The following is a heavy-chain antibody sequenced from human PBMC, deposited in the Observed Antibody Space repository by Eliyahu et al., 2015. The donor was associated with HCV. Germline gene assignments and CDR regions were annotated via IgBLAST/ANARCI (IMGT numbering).Heavy chain of an antibody. Sequence: QVQLQESGPGLVKPSQTLSLTCTVXGASISSGDYYWSWIRQPPGKGLEWIGYSYYSGSRYYSPALKGRVTISVDGPKNQFSLKLTSVTAADTAVYYCVTNRGNYSHYYWFYMAVWGKGTTVTVSS. CDR2: SYYSGSR. CDR1: GASISSGDYY. CDR3: VTNRGNYSHYYWFYMAV. V-gene: IGHV4-30-4*01. J-gene: IGHJ6*03. D-gene: IGHD1-26*01.